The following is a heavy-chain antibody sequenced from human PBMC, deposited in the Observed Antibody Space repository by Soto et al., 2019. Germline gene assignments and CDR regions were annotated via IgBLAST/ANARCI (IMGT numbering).Heavy chain of an antibody. CDR2: MFYRGSS. CDR3: ARGYCSGGNCLSHLDY. D-gene: IGHD2-15*01. V-gene: IGHV4-59*02. Sequence: SETLSLTCSVSGGSVSGYYWSWIRQPPGKGLEWLGQMFYRGSSEYNPSLKSRLTVSVDTSKNQLSLRLSSVTAADTAVYYCARGYCSGGNCLSHLDYWGRGTLVTVSS. J-gene: IGHJ4*02. CDR1: GGSVSGYY.